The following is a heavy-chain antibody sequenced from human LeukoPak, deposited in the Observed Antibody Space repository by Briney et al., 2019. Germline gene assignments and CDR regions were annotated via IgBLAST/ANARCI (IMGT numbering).Heavy chain of an antibody. V-gene: IGHV4-34*01. CDR1: GGSFSGYY. CDR3: ARHRKGYSYGYWDY. J-gene: IGHJ4*02. CDR2: INHSGST. Sequence: PSETLSLTCAVYGGSFSGYYWSWIRQPPGKGLEWIGEINHSGSTNYNPSLKSRLTISVDTSKNQFSLKLSSVTAADTAVYYCARHRKGYSYGYWDYWGQGTLVTVSS. D-gene: IGHD5-18*01.